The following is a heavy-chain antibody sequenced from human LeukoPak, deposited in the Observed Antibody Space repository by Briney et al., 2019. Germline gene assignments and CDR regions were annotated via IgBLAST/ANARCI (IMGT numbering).Heavy chain of an antibody. CDR3: AKDSKVAAAGYFFDY. J-gene: IGHJ4*02. V-gene: IGHV3-30*18. Sequence: PGRSLRLSCAGSGFTFNNYGMHWVRQAPGKGLEWVAVIATDGRDKKYADSVKGRFTISRDNSKNTLYLEMNSLRPEDTAVYHCAKDSKVAAAGYFFDYWGQGTLVTVSS. CDR2: IATDGRDK. D-gene: IGHD6-13*01. CDR1: GFTFNNYG.